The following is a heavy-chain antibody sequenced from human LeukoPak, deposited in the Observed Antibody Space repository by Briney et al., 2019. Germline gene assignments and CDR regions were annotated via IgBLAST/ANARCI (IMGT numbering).Heavy chain of an antibody. J-gene: IGHJ2*01. CDR3: ARRVTAPGPYWYFDL. V-gene: IGHV4-59*08. Sequence: SETLSLTCTVSGGSISSYYWSWIRQPPGKRLEWIGYIYYSGSTNYNPSLKSRVTISVDTSKNQFSLKLSSVTAADTAVYYCARRVTAPGPYWYFDLWGRGTLVTVSS. D-gene: IGHD2-21*02. CDR2: IYYSGST. CDR1: GGSISSYY.